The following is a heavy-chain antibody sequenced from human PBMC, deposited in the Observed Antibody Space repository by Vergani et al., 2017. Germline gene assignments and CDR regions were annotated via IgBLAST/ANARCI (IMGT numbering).Heavy chain of an antibody. D-gene: IGHD6-19*01. J-gene: IGHJ4*02. Sequence: VQLQESGPGLVKPSQTLSLTCTVSGGSISSGGYYWSWIRQHPGKGLEWVSAISGSGGSTYYADSVKGRFTISRDNSKNTLYLQMNSLRAEDTAVYYCAGQWLDDPYYFDYWGQGTLVTVSS. CDR3: AGQWLDDPYYFDY. CDR2: ISGSGGST. CDR1: GGSISSGGYY. V-gene: IGHV3-23*01.